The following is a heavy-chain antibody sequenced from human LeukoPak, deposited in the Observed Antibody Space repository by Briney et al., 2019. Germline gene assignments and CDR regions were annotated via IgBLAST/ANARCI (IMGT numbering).Heavy chain of an antibody. J-gene: IGHJ5*02. CDR3: ARDQSNEGFDP. CDR1: GGSFSGYS. D-gene: IGHD1-1*01. Sequence: PSETLSLTCAVYGGSFSGYSWSWVRQAPGKGLEWIGSIYHSGSTYYNPSLKSRVTISVDTSKNQFSLKLSSVTAADTAVYYCARDQSNEGFDPWGQGTLVTVSS. V-gene: IGHV4-34*01. CDR2: IYHSGST.